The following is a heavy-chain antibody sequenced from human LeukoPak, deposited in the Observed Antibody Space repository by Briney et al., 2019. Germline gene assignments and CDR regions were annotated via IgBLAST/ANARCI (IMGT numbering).Heavy chain of an antibody. CDR1: GYSSTSYW. Sequence: GESLKISCKGSGYSSTSYWIGWVSQMPGKGLEWMGIIYPGDPDTRYSPSFQGQVTISADKSISTAYLQWSSLKASDTAMYYCASPDYYDSSGYSPGVGYWGQGTLVTVSS. D-gene: IGHD3-22*01. CDR3: ASPDYYDSSGYSPGVGY. V-gene: IGHV5-51*01. J-gene: IGHJ4*02. CDR2: IYPGDPDT.